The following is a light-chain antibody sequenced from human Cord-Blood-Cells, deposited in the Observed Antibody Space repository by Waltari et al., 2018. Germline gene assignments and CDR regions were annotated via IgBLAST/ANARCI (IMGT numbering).Light chain of an antibody. Sequence: SYELTQPPSVSVSPGQTASITCSGDKLGDKYSCWYQQKPGQSPVLAIYQDSKQPSGIPGRFSGSNSGNTATLTNSGTQAMDDADYYCQAWDSSTVVFGGGTKLTV. V-gene: IGLV3-1*01. CDR3: QAWDSSTVV. CDR1: KLGDKY. CDR2: QDS. J-gene: IGLJ2*01.